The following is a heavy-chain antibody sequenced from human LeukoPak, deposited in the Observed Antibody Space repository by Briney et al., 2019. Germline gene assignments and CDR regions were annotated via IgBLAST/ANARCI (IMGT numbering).Heavy chain of an antibody. D-gene: IGHD4-17*01. CDR3: AKARGDYGVYDAFVI. V-gene: IGHV3-21*04. CDR2: ISSSSSYI. Sequence: GGSLRLSCAASGFTFSSYSMNWVRQAPGKGLEWVSSISSSSSYIYYADSVKGRFTISRDNAKNSLYLQMNSLRAEDTAVYYCAKARGDYGVYDAFVIWGQGTMVTVSS. J-gene: IGHJ3*02. CDR1: GFTFSSYS.